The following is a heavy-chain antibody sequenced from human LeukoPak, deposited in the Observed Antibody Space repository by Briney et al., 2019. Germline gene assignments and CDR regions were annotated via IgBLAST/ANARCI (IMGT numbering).Heavy chain of an antibody. CDR3: ARHPYYDILTGYYVPNAFDI. J-gene: IGHJ3*02. V-gene: IGHV1-18*01. Sequence: GASVKVSCKASGYTFTSYGISWVRQAPGQGLEWMGWISAYNGNTNYAQKLQGRVTMTTDTSTSTAYMELRSLRSDDTAVYYCARHPYYDILTGYYVPNAFDIWGQGTMVTVSS. D-gene: IGHD3-9*01. CDR1: GYTFTSYG. CDR2: ISAYNGNT.